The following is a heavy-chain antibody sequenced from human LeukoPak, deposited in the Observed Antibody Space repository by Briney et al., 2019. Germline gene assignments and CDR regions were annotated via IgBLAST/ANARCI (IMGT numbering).Heavy chain of an antibody. Sequence: PSETLSLTCAVSGGSISSGGYSWSWIRQPPGKDLEWIGYIYHSGSTYYNPSLKSRVTISVDRSKNQVSLKLSSVTAADTAVYYCARGRIGDFWSGSDGMDVWGQGTTVTVSS. J-gene: IGHJ6*02. CDR2: IYHSGST. CDR3: ARGRIGDFWSGSDGMDV. D-gene: IGHD3-3*01. CDR1: GGSISSGGYS. V-gene: IGHV4-30-2*01.